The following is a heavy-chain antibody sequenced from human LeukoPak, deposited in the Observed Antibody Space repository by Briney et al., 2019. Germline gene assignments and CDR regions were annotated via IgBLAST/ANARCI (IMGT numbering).Heavy chain of an antibody. CDR3: ARGAIEAAGSLDY. Sequence: PGGSLTLSCAASGFTFSNYYMNWVRQAPGKGLEWISTIRSSSSYIYYADSVKGRFTIPRDNAKNSLYLQMSSLRAEDTGVYYCARGAIEAAGSLDYWGQGTLVTVSS. CDR2: IRSSSSYI. J-gene: IGHJ4*02. V-gene: IGHV3-21*01. CDR1: GFTFSNYY. D-gene: IGHD6-13*01.